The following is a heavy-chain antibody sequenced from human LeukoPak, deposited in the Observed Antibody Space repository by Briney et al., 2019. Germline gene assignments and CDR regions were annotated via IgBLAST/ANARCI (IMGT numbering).Heavy chain of an antibody. CDR3: ARDKVYVEYYFEF. D-gene: IGHD1-14*01. J-gene: IGHJ4*01. CDR2: ISTYNGNT. CDR1: GYTFSSYT. Sequence: GASVKVSCKALGYTFSSYTMGWVRQAPGQGLEWMGRISTYNGNTNYAQKFQGRVTMTIDTSTSTVYMELGSLTSDDTAVYYCARDKVYVEYYFEFWGKGTLVTVSS. V-gene: IGHV1-18*01.